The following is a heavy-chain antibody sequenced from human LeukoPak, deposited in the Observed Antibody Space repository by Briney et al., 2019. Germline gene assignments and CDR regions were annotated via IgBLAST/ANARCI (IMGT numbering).Heavy chain of an antibody. Sequence: SETLSLTCTVPDGSISRYYWSWIRQPPGKGLEWIGYLYDSGSTHYNPSLKSRVTISEDTSKNQFSLKLSSVTAADTAVYYCARDLAWDAFDIWGQGTMVTVSS. CDR3: ARDLAWDAFDI. CDR1: DGSISRYY. V-gene: IGHV4-59*01. CDR2: LYDSGST. J-gene: IGHJ3*02.